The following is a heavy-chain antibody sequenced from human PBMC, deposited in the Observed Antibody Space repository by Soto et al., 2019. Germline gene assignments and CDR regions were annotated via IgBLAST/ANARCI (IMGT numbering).Heavy chain of an antibody. D-gene: IGHD2-8*01. Sequence: GGSLRLSCEASGFTFSSYSMSWVRQASGKGLEWVSSISGSGVGTYYADAVNGRFPVYRDNSKNTLYLQMNSRRAEDTAVDYFDRVGAYCIYGVCYIPAVDSYYYYYMDVWGKETKVTVYS. V-gene: IGHV3-23*01. CDR2: ISGSGVGT. J-gene: IGHJ6*03. CDR1: GFTFSSYS. CDR3: DRVGAYCIYGVCYIPAVDSYYYYYMDV.